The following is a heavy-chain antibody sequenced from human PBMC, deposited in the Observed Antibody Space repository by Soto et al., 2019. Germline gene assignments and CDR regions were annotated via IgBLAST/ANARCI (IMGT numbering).Heavy chain of an antibody. CDR1: GFTFSSYA. CDR2: LRGSGGST. V-gene: IGHV3-23*01. CDR3: AKFSMATITYFDY. Sequence: GGSLRLSCAASGFTFSSYAMSWVRQAPGKGLEWVSALRGSGGSTYYADCVKARFTISRDNSKNTLDLQMNSLRTEDKAIYYSAKFSMATITYFDYWGQGTLLTVSS. D-gene: IGHD5-12*01. J-gene: IGHJ4*02.